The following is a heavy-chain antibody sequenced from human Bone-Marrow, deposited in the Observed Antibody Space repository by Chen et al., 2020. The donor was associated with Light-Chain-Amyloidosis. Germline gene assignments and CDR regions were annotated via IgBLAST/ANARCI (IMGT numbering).Heavy chain of an antibody. CDR1: GFPLSSHA. Sequence: AESGGGVVQPGTSLRLSCVGSGFPLSSHAMHWVRHVPGKGLEWVSGINSNGDRTGYADSVRGRFTISRDNAKNSXXXXMNSLRSEDTALYYCAKDTHREGGMHVWGQGTTVTVSS. J-gene: IGHJ6*02. V-gene: IGHV3-9*01. CDR2: INSNGDRT. CDR3: AKDTHREGGMHV.